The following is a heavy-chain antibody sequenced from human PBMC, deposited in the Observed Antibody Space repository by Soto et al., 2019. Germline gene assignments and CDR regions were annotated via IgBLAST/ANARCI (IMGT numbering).Heavy chain of an antibody. Sequence: GGSLRLSCAASGFTFSNYAMNWVRQAPGKGLQYVSVINGGGGTTYYAASVKGRFTISRDNSKNTLYLQMNSLSAEDTAIYYCASRTTRAVVPAADDYWGPGTLVTVSS. V-gene: IGHV3-23*01. CDR2: INGGGGTT. CDR1: GFTFSNYA. J-gene: IGHJ4*02. D-gene: IGHD2-2*01. CDR3: ASRTTRAVVPAADDY.